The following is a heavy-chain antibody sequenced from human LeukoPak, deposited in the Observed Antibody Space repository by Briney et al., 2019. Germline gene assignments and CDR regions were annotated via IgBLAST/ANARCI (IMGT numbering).Heavy chain of an antibody. CDR1: GFTFSTYW. J-gene: IGHJ5*02. CDR3: AKSSITMVDWDWFDP. Sequence: GGSLRLSCAASGFTFSTYWMTWVRQAPGKGLEWVGNIKGDGSEKYYVDSVKGRFTISRDTAKNTVYVQMNSVRPEDTAVYYCAKSSITMVDWDWFDPWGQGTLVTVSS. CDR2: IKGDGSEK. V-gene: IGHV3-7*01. D-gene: IGHD3-10*01.